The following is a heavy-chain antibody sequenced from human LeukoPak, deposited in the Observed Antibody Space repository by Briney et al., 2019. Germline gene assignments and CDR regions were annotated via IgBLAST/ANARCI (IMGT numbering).Heavy chain of an antibody. CDR1: GFTFSSYW. Sequence: HPGGSLRLSCAASGFTFSSYWMSSVRQAPGKGLEWVANIKQDGSAKYYVDSVKGRFTITRDNAKNALYLQMNSLRAEDTAVYYCARDRRGVYDSSGYHYWGQGTLVTVSS. D-gene: IGHD3-22*01. V-gene: IGHV3-7*01. CDR2: IKQDGSAK. J-gene: IGHJ4*02. CDR3: ARDRRGVYDSSGYHY.